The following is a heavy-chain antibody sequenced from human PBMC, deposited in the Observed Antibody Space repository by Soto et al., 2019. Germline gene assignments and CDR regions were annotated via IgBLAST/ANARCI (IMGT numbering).Heavy chain of an antibody. CDR1: GGSISSSSYY. V-gene: IGHV4-39*01. J-gene: IGHJ4*02. Sequence: QLQLQESGPGLVKPSETLSLTCTVSGGSISSSSYYWGWIRQPPGKGLEWIGSIYYSGSTYYNPSLKSRVTISVDTSKNQFSLKLSSVTAADTAVYYCARQEVAGKATYFDYWGQGTLVTVSS. D-gene: IGHD6-19*01. CDR2: IYYSGST. CDR3: ARQEVAGKATYFDY.